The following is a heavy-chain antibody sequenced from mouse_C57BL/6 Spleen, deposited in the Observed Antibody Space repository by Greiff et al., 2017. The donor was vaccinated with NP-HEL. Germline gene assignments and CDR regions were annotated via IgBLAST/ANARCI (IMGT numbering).Heavy chain of an antibody. V-gene: IGHV1-26*01. CDR2: INPNNGGT. CDR3: AAQGDYYAMDY. J-gene: IGHJ4*01. CDR1: GYTFTDYY. Sequence: EVQLQQSGPELVKPGASVKISCKASGYTFTDYYMNWVKQSHGKSLEWIGDINPNNGGTSYNQKFKGKATLTVDKSSSTAYMERRSLTSEDSAVYYCAAQGDYYAMDYWGQGTSVTVSS.